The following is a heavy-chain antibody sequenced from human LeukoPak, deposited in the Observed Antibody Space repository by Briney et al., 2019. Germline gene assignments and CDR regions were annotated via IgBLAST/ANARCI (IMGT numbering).Heavy chain of an antibody. CDR1: GGSISSYY. D-gene: IGHD6-13*01. Sequence: SETLSLTCTVSGGSISSYYWSWIRQPPGKGLEGIGYIYYSGSTNYNPSLKSRVTISVDTSKNQFSLKLSSVTAADTAVYYCARMGSSWSEFDYWGQGTLVTVSS. J-gene: IGHJ4*02. CDR2: IYYSGST. CDR3: ARMGSSWSEFDY. V-gene: IGHV4-59*01.